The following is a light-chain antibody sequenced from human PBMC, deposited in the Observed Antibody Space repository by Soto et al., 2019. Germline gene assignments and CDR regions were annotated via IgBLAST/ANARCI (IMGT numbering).Light chain of an antibody. CDR2: GAS. Sequence: TQSPSTLSASVGDRVTITCRVSQSVSSSYLAWYHQKPGQAPRLLIYGASSRATGIPDRFRGSGSGTHFTLTITSLESEDFAVYYCQQYGSSPRFGGGTKVDVK. CDR1: QSVSSSY. J-gene: IGKJ4*01. CDR3: QQYGSSPR. V-gene: IGKV3-20*01.